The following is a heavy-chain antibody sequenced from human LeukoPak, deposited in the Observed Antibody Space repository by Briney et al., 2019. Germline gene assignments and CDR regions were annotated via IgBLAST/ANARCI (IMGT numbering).Heavy chain of an antibody. Sequence: SETLSLTCAVCGGSFSGYYWSWIRQPPGKGLEWIGEINHSGSTNYNPSLKSRVTISVDTSKNQFSLKLSSVTAADTAVYYCATFNYYDSSGYYPWGQGTLVTVSS. CDR3: ATFNYYDSSGYYP. D-gene: IGHD3-22*01. J-gene: IGHJ4*02. CDR2: INHSGST. CDR1: GGSFSGYY. V-gene: IGHV4-34*01.